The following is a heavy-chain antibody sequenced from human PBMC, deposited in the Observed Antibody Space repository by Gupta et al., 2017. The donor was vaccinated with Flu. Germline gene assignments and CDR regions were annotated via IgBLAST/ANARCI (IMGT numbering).Heavy chain of an antibody. CDR3: ARGLYSSGWYRILPWSEGFDY. CDR1: GDSVSSNSAA. CDR2: TYYRSKWYN. D-gene: IGHD6-19*01. J-gene: IGHJ4*02. Sequence: QVQLQQSGPGLVKPSQTLSLTCAISGDSVSSNSAAWTWIRQSPSRGLEWLGRTYYRSKWYNDYAVSVKSRITTNPDTSKNQFSLQLNSVTPEDTAVYYCARGLYSSGWYRILPWSEGFDYWGQGTLVTVSS. V-gene: IGHV6-1*01.